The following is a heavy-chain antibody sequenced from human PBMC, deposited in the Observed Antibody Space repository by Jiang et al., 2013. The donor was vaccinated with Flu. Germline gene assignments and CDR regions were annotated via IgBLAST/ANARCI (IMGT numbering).Heavy chain of an antibody. CDR3: VRLRGSSGWSEFVY. V-gene: IGHV2-70*04. J-gene: IGHJ4*02. Sequence: KPTQTLTLTCTLSGFSISTTGMRVAWIRQPPGKALEWLSRIDWDDDKFYSTSLQTRLTISKDTSKNQVVLTMTNMDPVDTATYYCVRLRGSSGWSEFVYWGQGTLVTVSS. CDR1: GFSISTTGMR. CDR2: IDWDDDK. D-gene: IGHD6-19*01.